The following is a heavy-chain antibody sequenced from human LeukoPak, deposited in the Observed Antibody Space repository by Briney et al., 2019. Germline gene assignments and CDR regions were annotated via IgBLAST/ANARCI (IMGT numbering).Heavy chain of an antibody. Sequence: SETLSLTCTVSGGSISSGDYYWSWVRQPPGKGLEWIGYIYYSGSTYYNPSLKSRVTISVDTSKNQFSLKLSSVTAADTAVYYCARPDIVAIGAFDIWGQGTMVTVSS. V-gene: IGHV4-30-4*01. D-gene: IGHD5-12*01. J-gene: IGHJ3*02. CDR3: ARPDIVAIGAFDI. CDR2: IYYSGST. CDR1: GGSISSGDYY.